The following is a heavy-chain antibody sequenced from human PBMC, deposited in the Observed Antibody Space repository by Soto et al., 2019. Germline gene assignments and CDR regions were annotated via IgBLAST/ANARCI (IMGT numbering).Heavy chain of an antibody. J-gene: IGHJ4*02. Sequence: SQTLSLTCTVSGVSISSTSYYLGWIRQPPGKGLEWIGSIYYSGNTYYNPSLKSRVTISVDTSKNQFSLKLSSVTAADTAVYYCASSTPTVTPIYWGQGTLVTVSS. CDR1: GVSISSTSYY. D-gene: IGHD4-17*01. V-gene: IGHV4-39*01. CDR3: ASSTPTVTPIY. CDR2: IYYSGNT.